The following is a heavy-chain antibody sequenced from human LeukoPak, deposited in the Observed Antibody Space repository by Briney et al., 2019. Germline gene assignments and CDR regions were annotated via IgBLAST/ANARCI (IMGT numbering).Heavy chain of an antibody. CDR2: ISYDGSNK. V-gene: IGHV3-30*18. CDR1: GFTFSSYG. J-gene: IGHJ4*02. CDR3: AKDRYDYIWWSYPMAPDY. Sequence: GRSLRLSCAASGFTFSSYGMHWVRQAPGKGLEWVAVISYDGSNKYYADSVKGRFTISRDNSKNTLYLQMNSLRAEDTAVYYCAKDRYDYIWWSYPMAPDYWGQGTLVTVSS. D-gene: IGHD3-16*02.